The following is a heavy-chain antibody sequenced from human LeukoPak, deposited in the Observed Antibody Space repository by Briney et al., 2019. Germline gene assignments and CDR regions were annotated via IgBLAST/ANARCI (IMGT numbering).Heavy chain of an antibody. CDR2: IYYSGST. D-gene: IGHD2-2*02. V-gene: IGHV4-59*11. CDR3: ARVAAIYNWFDP. Sequence: PSETLSLTCTVSGGSISSHYWSWIRQPPGKGLEWIGYIYYSGSTNYNPSLKSRVTISVDTSKNQFSLKLSSVTAADTAVYYRARVAAIYNWFDPWGQGTLVTVSS. J-gene: IGHJ5*02. CDR1: GGSISSHY.